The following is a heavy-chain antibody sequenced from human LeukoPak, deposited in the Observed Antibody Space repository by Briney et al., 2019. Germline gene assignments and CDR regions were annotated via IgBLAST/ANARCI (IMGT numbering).Heavy chain of an antibody. CDR2: IYHSGST. V-gene: IGHV4-38-2*02. CDR3: ARGGYYGSGNDFRFDP. D-gene: IGHD3-10*01. Sequence: SETLSLTCTVSGYSISSGYYWGWIRQPPGKGLEWIGSIYHSGSTNYKPSLKSRVTISVDTSKNQFSLKLSSVTAADTAVYYCARGGYYGSGNDFRFDPWGQGTLVTVSS. J-gene: IGHJ5*02. CDR1: GYSISSGYY.